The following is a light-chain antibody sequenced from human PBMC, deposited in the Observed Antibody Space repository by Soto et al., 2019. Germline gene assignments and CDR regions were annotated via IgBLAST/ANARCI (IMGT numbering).Light chain of an antibody. V-gene: IGLV2-14*01. Sequence: QSALTQPASVSGSPGQSITISCTGTSSDVGGYDYVSWYQQHPGEAPKLMIYEVTNRPSGVSNRFSGSKSGTTASLTISGLQADDEADYYCSSYTGTSYVFGNGTKVTVL. CDR1: SSDVGGYDY. J-gene: IGLJ1*01. CDR2: EVT. CDR3: SSYTGTSYV.